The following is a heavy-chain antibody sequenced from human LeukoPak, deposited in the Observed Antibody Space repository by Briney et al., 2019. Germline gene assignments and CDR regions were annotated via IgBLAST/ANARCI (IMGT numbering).Heavy chain of an antibody. V-gene: IGHV4-39*01. CDR1: GGSISSSSYY. J-gene: IGHJ4*02. CDR3: ARLNSSGYYLYLSFDY. CDR2: IYYSGST. Sequence: SETLSLTCTVSGGSISSSSYYWGWIRQPPGKGLEWIGSIYYSGSTYYNPSLKSRVTISVDTSNNQFSLKLSSVTAADTAVYYCARLNSSGYYLYLSFDYWGQGTLVTVSS. D-gene: IGHD3-22*01.